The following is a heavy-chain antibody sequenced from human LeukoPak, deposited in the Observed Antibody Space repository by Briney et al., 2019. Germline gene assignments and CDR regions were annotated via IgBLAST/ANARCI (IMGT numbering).Heavy chain of an antibody. J-gene: IGHJ6*03. Sequence: GESLKISCKGSGYNFTSYWIGWVRQMPGKGLEWMGIIYPGDSDTRYSPSFQGQVTISADKSISTAYLQWSSLKASDTAMYYCARPNTEYCSSTSCYGYYYCYMDVWGKGTTVTVSS. V-gene: IGHV5-51*01. D-gene: IGHD2-2*01. CDR1: GYNFTSYW. CDR2: IYPGDSDT. CDR3: ARPNTEYCSSTSCYGYYYCYMDV.